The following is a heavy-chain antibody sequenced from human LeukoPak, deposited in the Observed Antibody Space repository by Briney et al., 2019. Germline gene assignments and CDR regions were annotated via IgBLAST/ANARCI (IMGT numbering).Heavy chain of an antibody. Sequence: GGSLRLSCAASGFTFSSYAMSWVRQAPGKGLEWVSTITGTGGSTYYADSVRGRFTISRDNSKNTLYLQMNSLRAEDTAVYYCAKLGNSNPLRLPFDYWGQGTPVTVSS. CDR2: ITGTGGST. J-gene: IGHJ4*02. CDR1: GFTFSSYA. V-gene: IGHV3-23*01. D-gene: IGHD4-23*01. CDR3: AKLGNSNPLRLPFDY.